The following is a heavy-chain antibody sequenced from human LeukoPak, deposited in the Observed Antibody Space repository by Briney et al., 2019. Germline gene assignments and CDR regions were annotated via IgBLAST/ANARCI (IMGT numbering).Heavy chain of an antibody. CDR3: ARDSAGNDY. D-gene: IGHD6-13*01. Sequence: PGGSLRLSCAASGFTFSTYWMSWVRQAPGEGLEWVANIKQDGSEKYYVDSVKGRFTIYRDNAKNSLYLQMNSLRADDTAMYYCARDSAGNDYWGQGTLVTVSS. J-gene: IGHJ4*02. CDR2: IKQDGSEK. CDR1: GFTFSTYW. V-gene: IGHV3-7*01.